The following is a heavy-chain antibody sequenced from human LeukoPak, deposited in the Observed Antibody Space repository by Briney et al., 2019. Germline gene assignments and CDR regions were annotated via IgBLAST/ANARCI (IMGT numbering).Heavy chain of an antibody. CDR1: GFTFSTYA. D-gene: IGHD4/OR15-4a*01. J-gene: IGHJ6*03. CDR2: ICGGGRDT. V-gene: IGHV3-23*01. CDR3: AKNRGANYYNYYMDV. Sequence: GGSLRLSCAASGFTFSTYAMSWVRQAPGKGLEWLSTICGGGRDTFYADSVKGRFTVSRDNSKNTLYLQMSSLRAEDTAVYFCAKNRGANYYNYYMDVWGKGTTVTVPS.